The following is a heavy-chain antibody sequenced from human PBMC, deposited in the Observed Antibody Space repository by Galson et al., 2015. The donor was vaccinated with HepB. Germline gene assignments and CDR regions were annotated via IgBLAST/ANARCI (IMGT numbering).Heavy chain of an antibody. V-gene: IGHV1-8*01. J-gene: IGHJ3*02. CDR3: ARRLNSGSYYAAFDI. CDR2: VNPNSANT. Sequence: SCKASGYTFTSYDINWVRQATGQGLEWMGWVNPNSANTGYAQKFQGRVTMTRTTSISTAYMELSSLRSEDTAVYYCARRLNSGSYYAAFDIWGQGTMVTVTS. CDR1: GYTFTSYD. D-gene: IGHD1-26*01.